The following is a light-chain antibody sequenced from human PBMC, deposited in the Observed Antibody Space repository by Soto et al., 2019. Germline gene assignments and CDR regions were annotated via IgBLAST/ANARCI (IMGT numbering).Light chain of an antibody. J-gene: IGKJ2*01. CDR1: QTISSY. CDR2: GAS. Sequence: DIQMTQSPSSLSASVGDRVTITCRASQTISSYLNWYQQKPGKAPKLLIYGASSLQSGVPSRFSGSGSGTDFTLTISSLQPEDFATYYCQQSHSFPYTFGQGTKLEIK. CDR3: QQSHSFPYT. V-gene: IGKV1-39*01.